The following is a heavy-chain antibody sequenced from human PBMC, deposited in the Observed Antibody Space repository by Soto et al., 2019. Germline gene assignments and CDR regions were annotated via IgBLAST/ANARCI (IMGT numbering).Heavy chain of an antibody. D-gene: IGHD6-19*01. CDR2: INPNSGGT. CDR1: GYTFTGYY. CDR3: VRRVGWLPYYYYGMDV. Sequence: GASVKVSCKASGYTFTGYYMHWVRQAPGQGLEWMGWINPNSGGTNYAQKFQGRVTMTRDTSISTAYMELSRLRSDDTAVYYCVRRVGWLPYYYYGMDVWGQGTTVTVSS. J-gene: IGHJ6*02. V-gene: IGHV1-2*02.